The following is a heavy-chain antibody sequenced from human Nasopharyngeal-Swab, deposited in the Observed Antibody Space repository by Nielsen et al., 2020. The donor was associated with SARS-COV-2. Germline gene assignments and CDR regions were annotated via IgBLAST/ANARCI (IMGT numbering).Heavy chain of an antibody. CDR1: GYTFTSHD. V-gene: IGHV1-8*01. J-gene: IGHJ6*03. CDR3: ARGFIVATIFHYYYYMDV. CDR2: MNPNSGNT. D-gene: IGHD5-12*01. Sequence: ASVKVSCKASGYTFTSHDINWVRQATGQGLEWMGWMNPNSGNTGYAQKFQGRVTMTRNTSISTAYMELSSLRSEDTAVYYCARGFIVATIFHYYYYMDVWGKGTTVTVSS.